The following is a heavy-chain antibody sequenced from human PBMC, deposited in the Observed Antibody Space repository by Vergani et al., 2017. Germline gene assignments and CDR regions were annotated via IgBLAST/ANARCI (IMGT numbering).Heavy chain of an antibody. Sequence: EVQLLESGGDLVQPGGSLRLSCTASGIIFSTYAMSWVRQAPGKGLEWVSGISASGAPTYYADSVKGRVTISRDNSKNTLYLEMESLRVEDTAVYFCARDKSKRAPAVMGTYYYYMDVWGKGTKVTVSS. D-gene: IGHD3-16*01. J-gene: IGHJ6*03. CDR2: ISASGAPT. CDR1: GIIFSTYA. V-gene: IGHV3-23*01. CDR3: ARDKSKRAPAVMGTYYYYMDV.